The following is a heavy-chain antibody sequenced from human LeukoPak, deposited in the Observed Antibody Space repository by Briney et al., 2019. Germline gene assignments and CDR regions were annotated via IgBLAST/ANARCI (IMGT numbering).Heavy chain of an antibody. V-gene: IGHV3-48*01. Sequence: PGGSLRLSCAASGFTFSSYNMSWVRQAPGKGLEWVSDISSSSSTIYYAYSVKGLFTISRDNAKNLLYLKMNIRAADDAVCYYCATVIDYWGQGTLVTVSS. CDR1: GFTFSSYN. CDR2: ISSSSSTI. CDR3: ATVIDY. J-gene: IGHJ4*02. D-gene: IGHD3-16*02.